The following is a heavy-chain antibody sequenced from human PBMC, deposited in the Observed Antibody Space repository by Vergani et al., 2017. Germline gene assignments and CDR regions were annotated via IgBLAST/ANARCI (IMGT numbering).Heavy chain of an antibody. Sequence: QVQLVQSGAEVKKPGSSVKVSCKASGGTFSSYTISWVRQAPGQGLEWMGRIIPILGIANYAQKFQGRVTITADKSTSTAYMELSSLRSEDTAVYYCARLYCSGGSGYPYWGQGTLVTVSS. V-gene: IGHV1-69*02. CDR1: GGTFSSYT. D-gene: IGHD2-15*01. CDR3: ARLYCSGGSGYPY. J-gene: IGHJ4*02. CDR2: IIPILGIA.